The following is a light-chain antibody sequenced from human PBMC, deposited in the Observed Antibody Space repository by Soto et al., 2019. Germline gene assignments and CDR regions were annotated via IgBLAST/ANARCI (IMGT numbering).Light chain of an antibody. Sequence: EIVLTQSPATLSLSPGERATLSCRASQTISSYLAWYQQKPVQAPRLLLYDASNRATRIPARFSGSGSGTDCTLTRIRLEREDFAVYYCQQRYNWWTVGQGTKVEIK. CDR3: QQRYNWWT. CDR1: QTISSY. V-gene: IGKV3-11*01. J-gene: IGKJ1*01. CDR2: DAS.